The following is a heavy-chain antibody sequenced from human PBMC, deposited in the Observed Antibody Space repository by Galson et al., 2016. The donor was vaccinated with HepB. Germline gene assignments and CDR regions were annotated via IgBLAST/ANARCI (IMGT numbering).Heavy chain of an antibody. Sequence: SLRLSCAASGFTFSSNGLHWVRQAPGKGLEWVAVILYDGSTKYYADSVKGRFTITRDNYKNTPHLQMNSMRAEDTAVYYCAKDRTPFAFLWFGEFDYWGQGTLVTASS. V-gene: IGHV3-30*18. D-gene: IGHD3-10*01. CDR3: AKDRTPFAFLWFGEFDY. J-gene: IGHJ4*02. CDR1: GFTFSSNG. CDR2: ILYDGSTK.